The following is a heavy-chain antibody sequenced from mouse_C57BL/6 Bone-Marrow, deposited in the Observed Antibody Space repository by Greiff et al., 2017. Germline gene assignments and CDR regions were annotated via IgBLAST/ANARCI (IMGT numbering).Heavy chain of an antibody. CDR3: TRLRYWYFDV. Sequence: EVKLVDSGEGLVKPGGSLKLSCAASGFTFSSYAMSWVRQTPEKRLEWVAYISSGGDYIYYADTVKGRFTISRDNARNTLYLQMSSLKSEDTAMYYCTRLRYWYFDVWGTGTTVTVSS. V-gene: IGHV5-9-1*02. CDR1: GFTFSSYA. D-gene: IGHD2-12*01. CDR2: ISSGGDYI. J-gene: IGHJ1*03.